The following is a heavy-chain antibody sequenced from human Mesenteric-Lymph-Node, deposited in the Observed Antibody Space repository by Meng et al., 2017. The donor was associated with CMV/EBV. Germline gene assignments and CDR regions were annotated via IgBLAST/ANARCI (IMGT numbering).Heavy chain of an antibody. CDR3: AKNYYDSSGYYYMYYFDY. V-gene: IGHV3-30*18. CDR2: ISYDGSNQ. Sequence: FTFSSYGMHWVRQAPGKGLELVALISYDGSNQYYADSVKGRFTISRDNSKNTLYLQMNSLRVEDTAVYYCAKNYYDSSGYYYMYYFDYWGQGTLVTVSS. J-gene: IGHJ4*02. CDR1: FTFSSYG. D-gene: IGHD3-22*01.